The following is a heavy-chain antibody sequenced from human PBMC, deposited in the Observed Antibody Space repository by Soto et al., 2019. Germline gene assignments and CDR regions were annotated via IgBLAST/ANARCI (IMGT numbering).Heavy chain of an antibody. V-gene: IGHV5-51*01. CDR2: IYPDDSDT. Sequence: PGESLKISCKGSGYNFTSYWIGWVRQMPGKGLEWMGIIYPDDSDTTYSPSFQGQVTISVDKSISTAYLQWSSLKASDTATYYCARRQTIPYYHTSGYPNYNFYGMDVWGQGTTVTVSS. D-gene: IGHD3-22*01. CDR3: ARRQTIPYYHTSGYPNYNFYGMDV. J-gene: IGHJ6*02. CDR1: GYNFTSYW.